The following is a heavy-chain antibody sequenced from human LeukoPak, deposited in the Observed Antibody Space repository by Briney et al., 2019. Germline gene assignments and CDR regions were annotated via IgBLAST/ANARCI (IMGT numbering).Heavy chain of an antibody. J-gene: IGHJ4*02. D-gene: IGHD2-2*01. Sequence: GGSLRLSCAASGFTFSSYAMSWVRQAPGKGLEWVSAISGSGGSTYYADSVKGRFTISRDNSKYTLYLQMNSLRAEDTAVYYCATDIVVVPAANDYWGQGTLVTVSS. CDR3: ATDIVVVPAANDY. CDR2: ISGSGGST. CDR1: GFTFSSYA. V-gene: IGHV3-23*01.